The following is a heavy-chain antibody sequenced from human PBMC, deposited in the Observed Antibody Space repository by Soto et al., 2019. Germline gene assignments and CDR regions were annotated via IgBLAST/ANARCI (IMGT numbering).Heavy chain of an antibody. D-gene: IGHD4-17*01. Sequence: GASVKVSCKASGYTFTSYAMHWVRQAPGQRLEWMGWINAGNGNTKYSQKFQGRVTITRDTSASTAYMELSSLRSEDTAVYYCARVPTDTTVTTTQTNDYWGQGTLVTVYS. J-gene: IGHJ4*02. V-gene: IGHV1-3*01. CDR3: ARVPTDTTVTTTQTNDY. CDR1: GYTFTSYA. CDR2: INAGNGNT.